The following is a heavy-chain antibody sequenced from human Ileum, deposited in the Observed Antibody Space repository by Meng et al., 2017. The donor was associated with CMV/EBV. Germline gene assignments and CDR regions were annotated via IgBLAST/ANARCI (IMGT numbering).Heavy chain of an antibody. V-gene: IGHV3-53*01. J-gene: IGHJ6*01. CDR2: IYSGGST. Sequence: GESLKISCAASGFIVSNHYMSWVRQAPGKGLEWVSVIYSGGSTDYADSVKGRFTISRDNSKNTLYLQLNSLRGEDTAVYYCARALSYYLYGMDVWGQGTTVTCSS. CDR3: ARALSYYLYGMDV. CDR1: GFIVSNHY.